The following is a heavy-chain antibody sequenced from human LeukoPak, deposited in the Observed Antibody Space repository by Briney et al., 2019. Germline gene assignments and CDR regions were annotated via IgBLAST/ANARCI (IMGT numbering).Heavy chain of an antibody. V-gene: IGHV1-2*02. Sequence: ASVKVCFKASGYTFTDYYLHWLRQAPGQGLEWVGWINPNSGGSNYAQKFQGRVTMTRDTSISTVYMELSRLRSDDTAVYYCSREDYWGQGTLVTVSS. CDR3: SREDY. J-gene: IGHJ4*02. CDR1: GYTFTDYY. CDR2: INPNSGGS.